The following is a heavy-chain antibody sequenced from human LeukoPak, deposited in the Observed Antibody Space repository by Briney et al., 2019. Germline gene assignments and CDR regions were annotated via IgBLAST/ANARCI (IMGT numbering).Heavy chain of an antibody. CDR1: GDSISTSGYY. CDR3: AQILGLTNDY. D-gene: IGHD2/OR15-2a*01. V-gene: IGHV4-39*01. Sequence: SETLSLTCTVSGDSISTSGYYWGWIRQPPGKGLEWIGTIYSSGNTYYNPSLKSRVTISVDTSKNQFSLRLNSVTAADTAAYYCAQILGLTNDYSGQGTLVTVSS. CDR2: IYSSGNT. J-gene: IGHJ4*02.